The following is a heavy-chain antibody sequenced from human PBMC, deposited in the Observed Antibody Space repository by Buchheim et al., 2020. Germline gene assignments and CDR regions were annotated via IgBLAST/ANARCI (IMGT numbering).Heavy chain of an antibody. CDR2: ISGSGGST. CDR1: GFTFNNFG. D-gene: IGHD2-2*01. V-gene: IGHV3-23*01. Sequence: EVQLLESGGGLVQPGGSQRLSCAASGFTFNNFGMSWVRQAPGKGLEWVSAISGSGGSTYYADSVKGRFTISRDNSKNTLYLQMNSLRAEDTAVYYCAKRAIVVVPAAISRYFDYWGQGTL. CDR3: AKRAIVVVPAAISRYFDY. J-gene: IGHJ4*02.